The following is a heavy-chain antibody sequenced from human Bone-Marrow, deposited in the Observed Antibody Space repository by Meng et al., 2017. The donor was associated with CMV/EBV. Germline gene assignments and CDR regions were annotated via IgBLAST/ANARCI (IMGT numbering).Heavy chain of an antibody. CDR1: GFTFSSYA. D-gene: IGHD3-22*01. V-gene: IGHV3-30*02. CDR3: ARERYYYDSSGYYYGAYYYGMDV. CDR2: IRFDGTNK. Sequence: GGSLRLSCAASGFTFSSYAMHWVRQAPGKGLEWVANIRFDGTNKYHADSVKGRFTISRDNSKNTLYLQMNSLRAEDTAVYYCARERYYYDSSGYYYGAYYYGMDVWGQGTTVTVSS. J-gene: IGHJ6*02.